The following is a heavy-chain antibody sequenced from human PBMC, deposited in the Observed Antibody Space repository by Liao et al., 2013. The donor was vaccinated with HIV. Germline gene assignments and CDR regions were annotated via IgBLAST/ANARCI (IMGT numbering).Heavy chain of an antibody. Sequence: QLQLQESGPGLVKPSETLSLTCTVSGGSISSGDYYWSWIRQPPGKGLEWLGYIYYSGSTYYNPSLKSRVTISLDMSKNQFSLKLSSVTAADTAVYYCARGVXVGATDFYMDVWGKGTTVTVSS. V-gene: IGHV4-30-4*08. D-gene: IGHD1-26*01. CDR3: ARGVXVGATDFYMDV. CDR1: GGSISSGDYY. CDR2: IYYSGST. J-gene: IGHJ6*03.